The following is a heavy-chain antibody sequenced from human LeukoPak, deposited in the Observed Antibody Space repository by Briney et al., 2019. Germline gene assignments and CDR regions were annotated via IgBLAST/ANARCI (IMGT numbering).Heavy chain of an antibody. CDR1: GFTFSSYA. CDR3: AKTVAPAAILGYFDY. J-gene: IGHJ4*02. V-gene: IGHV3-23*01. CDR2: ISGSGGST. Sequence: GGSLRLSCAASGFTFSSYAMSWVRQAPGKGLEWVSAISGSGGSTYYADSVKGRFTISRDNSKNTLYLQMNSLRAKDTAVDYCAKTVAPAAILGYFDYWGQGTLVTVSS. D-gene: IGHD2-2*02.